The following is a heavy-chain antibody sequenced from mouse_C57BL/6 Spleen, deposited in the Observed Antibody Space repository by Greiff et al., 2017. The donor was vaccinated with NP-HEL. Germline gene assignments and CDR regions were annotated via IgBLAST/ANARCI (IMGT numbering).Heavy chain of an antibody. D-gene: IGHD4-1*01. CDR2: IHPNSGST. Sequence: QVQLQQSGAELVKPGASVKLSCKASGYTFTSYWMHWVKQRPGQGLEWIGMIHPNSGSTNYNEKFKSKATLTVDKSSSTAYMQLSSLTSEDSAVYYCARGAGTGAMDYWGQGTSVTVSS. CDR1: GYTFTSYW. V-gene: IGHV1-64*01. J-gene: IGHJ4*01. CDR3: ARGAGTGAMDY.